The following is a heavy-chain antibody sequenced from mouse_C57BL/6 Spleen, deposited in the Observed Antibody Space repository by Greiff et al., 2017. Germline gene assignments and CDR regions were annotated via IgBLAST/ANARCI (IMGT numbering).Heavy chain of an antibody. J-gene: IGHJ1*03. CDR3: AKSSHYYGSISWYFDV. CDR2: IYPGDGDT. D-gene: IGHD1-1*01. V-gene: IGHV1-82*01. Sequence: QVQLKESGPELVKPGASVKISCKASGYAFSSSWMNWVKQRPGKGLEWIGRIYPGDGDTNYNGKFKGKATLTADKSSSTAYMQLSSLTSEDSAVYFCAKSSHYYGSISWYFDVWGTGTTVTVSS. CDR1: GYAFSSSW.